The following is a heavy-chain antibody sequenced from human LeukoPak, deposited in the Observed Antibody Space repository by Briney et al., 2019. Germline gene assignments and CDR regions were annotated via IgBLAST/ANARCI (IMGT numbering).Heavy chain of an antibody. D-gene: IGHD3-10*01. Sequence: SGPALVKPTQTLTLTCTFSGFSLSTSGMCVSWIRQPPGMALEWLALTDWDDDKYYSTSLRTRLTISKDTSKNRVVLTMTNMDPEDTATYYCARMVRGLVYYYGMDVWGQGTTVTVSS. CDR1: GFSLSTSGMC. CDR2: TDWDDDK. V-gene: IGHV2-70*01. CDR3: ARMVRGLVYYYGMDV. J-gene: IGHJ6*02.